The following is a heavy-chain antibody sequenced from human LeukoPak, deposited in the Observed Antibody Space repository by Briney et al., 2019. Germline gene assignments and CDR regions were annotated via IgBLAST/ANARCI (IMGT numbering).Heavy chain of an antibody. CDR1: GFTVSSNY. CDR3: ANPSDTYYYDSSGYWVTPV. Sequence: GGSLRLSCAASGFTVSSNYMSWVRQAPGKGLEWVSVIYSGGSTYYADSVKGRFTISRDNSKNTLYLQMNSLRAEDTAVYYCANPSDTYYYDSSGYWVTPVWGQGTTVTVSS. CDR2: IYSGGST. D-gene: IGHD3-22*01. J-gene: IGHJ6*02. V-gene: IGHV3-66*01.